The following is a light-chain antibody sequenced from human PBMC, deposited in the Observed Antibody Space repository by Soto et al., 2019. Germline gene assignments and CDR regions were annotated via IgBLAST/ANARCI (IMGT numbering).Light chain of an antibody. CDR2: AAS. V-gene: IGKV1-27*01. CDR3: QKCNTAPQT. J-gene: IGKJ1*01. Sequence: DVQMTQSPSSLSASVGDRVTITCRASQGIIDYVAWFQQKPGKAPKLLIYAASTLQSGVPSRFSCRCSGTDVTLTISSLQPEDDSTYYCQKCNTAPQTFGEGTKVEIK. CDR1: QGIIDY.